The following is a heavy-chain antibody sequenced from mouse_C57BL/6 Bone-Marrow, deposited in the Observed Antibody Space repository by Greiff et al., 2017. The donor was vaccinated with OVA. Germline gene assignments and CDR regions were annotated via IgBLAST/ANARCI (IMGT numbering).Heavy chain of an antibody. D-gene: IGHD2-1*01. CDR2: IDPSDSET. J-gene: IGHJ4*01. V-gene: IGHV1-52*01. CDR1: GYTFTSYW. CDR3: AREDLLWYPYYAMDY. Sequence: QVQLQQPGAELVRPGSSVKLSCKASGYTFTSYWMHWVKQRPIQGLEWIGNIDPSDSETHYNQKFKDKATLTVDKSSSTAYMQLSSLTSEDSAVYYCAREDLLWYPYYAMDYWGQGTSVTVSS.